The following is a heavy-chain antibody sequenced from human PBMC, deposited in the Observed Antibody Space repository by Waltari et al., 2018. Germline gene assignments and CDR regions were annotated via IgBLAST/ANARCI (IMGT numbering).Heavy chain of an antibody. Sequence: EVQLVESGGGLVQPGGSRRLSCVVSGFTFRSHWMHWVRQVPGKGLGWGSRINSDVSATSDADSVKGRLTISRDNAKSTLYLQMNNLRDEDTDVYYCARPLYYSDSSGYYPTYYFDSWGQGTLVTVSS. D-gene: IGHD3-22*01. CDR3: ARPLYYSDSSGYYPTYYFDS. CDR1: GFTFRSHW. V-gene: IGHV3-74*01. J-gene: IGHJ4*02. CDR2: INSDVSAT.